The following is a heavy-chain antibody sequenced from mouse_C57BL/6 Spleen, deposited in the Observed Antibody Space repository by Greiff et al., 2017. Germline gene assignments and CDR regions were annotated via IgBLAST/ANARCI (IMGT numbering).Heavy chain of an antibody. Sequence: EVKVVESGGGLVKPGGSLKLSCAASGFTFSSYAMSWVRQTPEKRLEWVATISDGGSYTYYPDNVKGRFTISRDNAKNNLYLQMSHLKSEDTAMYYCARDSLPGAMDYWGQGTSVTVSS. J-gene: IGHJ4*01. D-gene: IGHD6-5*01. CDR2: ISDGGSYT. CDR1: GFTFSSYA. V-gene: IGHV5-4*01. CDR3: ARDSLPGAMDY.